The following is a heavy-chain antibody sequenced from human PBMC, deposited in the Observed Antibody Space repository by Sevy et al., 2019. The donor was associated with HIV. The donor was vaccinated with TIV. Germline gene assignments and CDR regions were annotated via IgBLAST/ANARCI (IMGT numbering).Heavy chain of an antibody. J-gene: IGHJ4*02. V-gene: IGHV3-21*01. CDR1: GFNFSIYN. CDR3: AREGDPTGYCSSSSCPFDY. D-gene: IGHD2-2*01. CDR2: ISRRRKYI. Sequence: GGSLRLSCAASGFNFSIYNMDWVRQAPGKGLEWVSSISRRRKYIFYADSVKGRFTISRDNAKNSLFQQMNSLRAEDTAVYYCAREGDPTGYCSSSSCPFDYWGQGTLVTVSS.